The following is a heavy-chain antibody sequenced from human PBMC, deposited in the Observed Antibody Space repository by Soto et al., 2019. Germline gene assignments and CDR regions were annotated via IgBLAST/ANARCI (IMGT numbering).Heavy chain of an antibody. Sequence: QVQLVQSGAEVRKPGASVKVSCRTSGYTFTHYYVHWVRQAPGQGLEWLGIINPASGSPNYAHEFQGRVTLTMDTSTTTVYMELSGLRAEDTAIFYCARDLAADEKWGQGTLVTVSS. CDR1: GYTFTHYY. CDR3: ARDLAADEK. CDR2: INPASGSP. V-gene: IGHV1-46*01. J-gene: IGHJ4*02. D-gene: IGHD6-13*01.